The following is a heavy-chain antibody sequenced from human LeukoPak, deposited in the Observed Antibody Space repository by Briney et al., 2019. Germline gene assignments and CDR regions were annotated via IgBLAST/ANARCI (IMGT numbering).Heavy chain of an antibody. D-gene: IGHD3-10*01. Sequence: GGSXRLSCAASGFTFSSYAMSWVRQAPGKGLEWVSAIGGSGGSTYYADSVKGRFTISRDNSKNTLYLQMNSLRAEDTAVYYCAKDRFLWFGESEDYWGQGTLVTVSS. CDR1: GFTFSSYA. J-gene: IGHJ4*02. CDR2: IGGSGGST. V-gene: IGHV3-23*01. CDR3: AKDRFLWFGESEDY.